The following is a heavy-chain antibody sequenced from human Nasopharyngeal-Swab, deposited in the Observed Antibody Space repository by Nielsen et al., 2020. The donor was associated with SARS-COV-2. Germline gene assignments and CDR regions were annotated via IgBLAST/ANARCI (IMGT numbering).Heavy chain of an antibody. CDR2: INPSGGST. D-gene: IGHD3-10*01. J-gene: IGHJ4*02. CDR3: ARLVGRFGELSPFDY. CDR1: GYSFTSYH. V-gene: IGHV1-46*01. Sequence: ASVKVSCKASGYSFTSYHMHWVRQAPGQELEWMGIINPSGGSTGYAQKFQGRVTMTRDTSTSTVYMELSSLRSEDTAVYYCARLVGRFGELSPFDYWGQGTLVTVSS.